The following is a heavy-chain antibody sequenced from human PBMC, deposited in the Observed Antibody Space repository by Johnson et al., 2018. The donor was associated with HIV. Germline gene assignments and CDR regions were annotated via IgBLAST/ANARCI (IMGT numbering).Heavy chain of an antibody. CDR1: GFTFDDYG. J-gene: IGHJ3*02. CDR2: INWNGGST. CDR3: ARGDHYYDSSGYFGAFDI. D-gene: IGHD3-22*01. Sequence: VQLVESGGGVVRPGGSLRLSCAASGFTFDDYGMSWVRQAPGKGLEWVSGINWNGGSTGYADSVKGRFPLSRDNAKNSLYLQMNSLRAEDTALYYCARGDHYYDSSGYFGAFDIWGQGTMVTVSS. V-gene: IGHV3-20*04.